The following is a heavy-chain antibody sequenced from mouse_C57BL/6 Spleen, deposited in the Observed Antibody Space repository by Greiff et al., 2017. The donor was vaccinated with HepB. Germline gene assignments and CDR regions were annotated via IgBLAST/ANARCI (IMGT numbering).Heavy chain of an antibody. D-gene: IGHD2-2*01. CDR1: GFSLTSYG. CDR2: IWSGGST. J-gene: IGHJ4*01. Sequence: VKLVESGPGLVQPSQSLSITCTVSGFSLTSYGVHWVRQSPGKGLEWLGVIWSGGSTDYNAAFISRLSISKDNSKSQVFFKMNSLQADDTAIYYCARGYGYDVYYAMDYWGQGTSVTVSS. V-gene: IGHV2-2*01. CDR3: ARGYGYDVYYAMDY.